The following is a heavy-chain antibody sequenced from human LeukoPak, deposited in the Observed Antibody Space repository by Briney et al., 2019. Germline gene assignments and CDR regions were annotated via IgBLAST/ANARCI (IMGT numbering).Heavy chain of an antibody. J-gene: IGHJ4*02. CDR3: ARDINYYDSSGYYKDY. CDR2: INSDGSST. D-gene: IGHD3-22*01. V-gene: IGHV3-74*01. Sequence: GGSLRLSCAASGFTFSNHAMSWVRQAPGKGLVWVSRINSDGSSTSYADSVKGRFTVSRDNAKNTLYLQMNSLRAEDTAVYYCARDINYYDSSGYYKDYWGQGTLVTVSS. CDR1: GFTFSNHA.